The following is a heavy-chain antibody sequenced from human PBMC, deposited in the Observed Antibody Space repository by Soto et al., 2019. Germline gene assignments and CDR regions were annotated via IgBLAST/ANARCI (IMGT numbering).Heavy chain of an antibody. Sequence: SETLSLTCTVSGGSISSGGYYWSWIRQHPGKGLEWIGYIYYSGSTYYNPSLKSRVTISVDTSKNQFSLKLSSVTAADTAVYYCARDAVYDYIWGSYRFPGDYYYYYMDVWGKGTTVTVSS. D-gene: IGHD3-16*02. CDR1: GGSISSGGYY. J-gene: IGHJ6*03. CDR2: IYYSGST. V-gene: IGHV4-31*03. CDR3: ARDAVYDYIWGSYRFPGDYYYYYMDV.